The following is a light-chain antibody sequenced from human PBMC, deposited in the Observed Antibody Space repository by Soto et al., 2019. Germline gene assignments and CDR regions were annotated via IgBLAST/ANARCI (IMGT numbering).Light chain of an antibody. Sequence: QSVLTQPPSVSGAPGQRVTISCTGSSSNIGAGYDVHWYQQLPGTAPKLLIYGNSNRPSGVPDRFSGSKSGTSAALAITGLHAEDEADYDCQSYDSSRSGVVFGGGTKLAV. J-gene: IGLJ2*01. V-gene: IGLV1-40*01. CDR3: QSYDSSRSGVV. CDR2: GNS. CDR1: SSNIGAGYD.